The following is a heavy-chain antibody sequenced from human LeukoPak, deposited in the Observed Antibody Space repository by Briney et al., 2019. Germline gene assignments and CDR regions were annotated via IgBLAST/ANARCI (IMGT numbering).Heavy chain of an antibody. V-gene: IGHV4-59*01. CDR1: GGSISSYY. D-gene: IGHD2-15*01. CDR3: ARASCSGGSCRSYYMDV. CDR2: IYYSGST. Sequence: PSETLSLTCTVSGGSISSYYWSWIRQPPGKGLEWIGYIYYSGSTNYNPSLKSRATISVDTSKNQFSLKLSSVTAADTAVYYCARASCSGGSCRSYYMDVWGKGTTVTISS. J-gene: IGHJ6*03.